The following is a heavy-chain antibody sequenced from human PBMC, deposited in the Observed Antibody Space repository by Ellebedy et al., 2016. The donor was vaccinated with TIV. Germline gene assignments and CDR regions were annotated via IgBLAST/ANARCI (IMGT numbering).Heavy chain of an antibody. J-gene: IGHJ6*02. V-gene: IGHV5-51*01. CDR1: GYSFTSYW. D-gene: IGHD1-14*01. CDR3: AASGSRPAHYGIDV. Sequence: GESLKISXKGSGYSFTSYWIGWVRQMPGKGLEWMGIIYPGDSDTGYRPSFQGQVTISADKSLSTAYLQWTTLQASDTAMYYCAASGSRPAHYGIDVWGQGTTVTVSS. CDR2: IYPGDSDT.